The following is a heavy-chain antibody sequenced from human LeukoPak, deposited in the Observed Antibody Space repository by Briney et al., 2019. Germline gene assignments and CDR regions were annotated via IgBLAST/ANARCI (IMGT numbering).Heavy chain of an antibody. CDR2: IYYSGST. J-gene: IGHJ4*02. D-gene: IGHD3-3*01. CDR1: GGSISSYY. Sequence: PSETLSLTCTVSGGSISSYYRSWIRQPPGKGLEWIGYIYYSGSTNYNPSLKSRVTISVDTSKNQFSLKLSSVTAADTAVYYCARVLIGNYDFWSGLFDYWGQGTLVTVSS. V-gene: IGHV4-59*01. CDR3: ARVLIGNYDFWSGLFDY.